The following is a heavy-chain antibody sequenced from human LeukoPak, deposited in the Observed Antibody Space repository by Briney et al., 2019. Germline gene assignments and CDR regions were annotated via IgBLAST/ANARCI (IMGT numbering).Heavy chain of an antibody. J-gene: IGHJ4*02. Sequence: GGSLRLSCAASGFTFSSYGMSWVRQAPGKGLEWVSVLYTGGGTDHADSVKGRFTISRDNSKNTLSLQMNSLRAEDTAIYYCTRSGYRHPYHFDSWGQGTLVTVSS. CDR1: GFTFSSYG. V-gene: IGHV3-53*01. CDR3: TRSGYRHPYHFDS. CDR2: LYTGGGT. D-gene: IGHD3-22*01.